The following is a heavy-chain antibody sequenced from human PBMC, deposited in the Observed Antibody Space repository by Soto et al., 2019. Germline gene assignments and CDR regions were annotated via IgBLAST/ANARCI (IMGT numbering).Heavy chain of an antibody. CDR1: GFTFSSYA. CDR2: ISGSGGST. D-gene: IGHD4-17*01. J-gene: IGHJ5*02. CDR3: AKDYGDYVGWFDP. V-gene: IGHV3-23*01. Sequence: GGSLRLSCAASGFTFSSYAMSWVRQAPGKGLEWVSDISGSGGSTYYADSMKGRFTISRDNSKNTLYLQMNSLRAEDTAVYYCAKDYGDYVGWFDPWGQGTLVTVSS.